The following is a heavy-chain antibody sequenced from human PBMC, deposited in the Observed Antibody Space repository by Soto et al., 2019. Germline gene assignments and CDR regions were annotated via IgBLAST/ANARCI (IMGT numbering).Heavy chain of an antibody. D-gene: IGHD4-4*01. CDR1: GSSLTTTHW. Sequence: PSETLSLTCAVSGSSLTTTHWWSCVRQSPGKGLEWIGEIYRSGSTKYNPSLKSRVSMSLDKSKNEFSLNLKSVTAADTAVYYCARTVRSYSWSYFDDWGQGTLVTVSS. CDR2: IYRSGST. V-gene: IGHV4-4*02. CDR3: ARTVRSYSWSYFDD. J-gene: IGHJ4*02.